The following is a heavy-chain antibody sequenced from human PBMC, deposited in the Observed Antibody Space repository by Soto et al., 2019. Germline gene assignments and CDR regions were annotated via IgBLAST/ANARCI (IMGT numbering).Heavy chain of an antibody. CDR2: IIPIFGTA. Sequence: SVKVSCKASVGSFSSYAISWVRQAPGQGLEWMGGIIPIFGTANYAQKFQGRVTITADESTSTAYMELSSLRSEDTAVYYCLAARYYYGMDAWGQGTTVTVSS. CDR3: LAARYYYGMDA. D-gene: IGHD6-6*01. J-gene: IGHJ6*02. V-gene: IGHV1-69*13. CDR1: VGSFSSYA.